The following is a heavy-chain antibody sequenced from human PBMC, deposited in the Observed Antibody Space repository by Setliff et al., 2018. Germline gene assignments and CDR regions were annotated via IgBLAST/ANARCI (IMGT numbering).Heavy chain of an antibody. J-gene: IGHJ4*02. CDR2: ISWNSGSI. CDR3: AKSARVPRYFDY. Sequence: GGSLRLSCAASGFTFDDYAMTWVRQAPGKGLEWVSGISWNSGSIGYADSVKGRFTISRDNAKNSLYLQMNSLRAEDTALYYCAKSARVPRYFDYWGQGTLVTVSS. V-gene: IGHV3-9*01. D-gene: IGHD6-6*01. CDR1: GFTFDDYA.